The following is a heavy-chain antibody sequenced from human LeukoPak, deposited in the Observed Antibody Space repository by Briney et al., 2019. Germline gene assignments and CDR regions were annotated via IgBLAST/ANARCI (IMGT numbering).Heavy chain of an antibody. CDR3: LQYDSGST. CDR1: GFTFSNYD. CDR2: IKKDGSDK. D-gene: IGHD3-10*01. J-gene: IGHJ5*02. Sequence: QTGGSLRLSCVASGFTFSNYDMSWVRQAPGKGLEWVANIKKDGSDKYYVDPVKGRFTVSRDNTKNSLYLQMNSLSAEDTAVYYCLQYDSGSTWGQGTLVTVSS. V-gene: IGHV3-7*01.